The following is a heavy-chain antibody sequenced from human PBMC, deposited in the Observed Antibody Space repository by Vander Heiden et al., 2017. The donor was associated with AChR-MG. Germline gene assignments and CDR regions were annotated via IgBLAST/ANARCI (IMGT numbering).Heavy chain of an antibody. Sequence: EIHLLESGGGLVQPGGSLRLSCAASGFTFGNYAMRWVRQAPGKGLEWVSGISGSGDSPYYAESVKGRFTISRDNSKNTLFLQMDNLRAEDTAFYYCTKDPRGGIYAGSYLFDSWGQGTLVTVSS. J-gene: IGHJ4*02. CDR2: ISGSGDSP. CDR1: GFTFGNYA. D-gene: IGHD2-21*01. V-gene: IGHV3-23*01. CDR3: TKDPRGGIYAGSYLFDS.